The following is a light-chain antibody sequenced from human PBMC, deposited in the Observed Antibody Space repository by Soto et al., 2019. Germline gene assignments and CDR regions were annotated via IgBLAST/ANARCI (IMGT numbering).Light chain of an antibody. CDR3: PQSYITPRT. CDR2: DAS. CDR1: QSISSY. J-gene: IGKJ1*01. V-gene: IGKV1-39*01. Sequence: DIPMTQSPSSLSASVGDRVTITCRASQSISSYLNWYQQKPGKAPKLLIYDASSFQSGVPSRFSGSGCGTDFPLTISSLQPEDFATYYCPQSYITPRTFGQGTKVEIK.